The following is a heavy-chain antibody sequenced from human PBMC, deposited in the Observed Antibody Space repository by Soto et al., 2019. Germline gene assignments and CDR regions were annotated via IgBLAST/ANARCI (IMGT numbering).Heavy chain of an antibody. V-gene: IGHV1-69*13. CDR3: ARPTRYYYDTSDQSAWFDP. CDR1: GGTFSSYA. D-gene: IGHD3-22*01. J-gene: IGHJ5*02. CDR2: IIPIFGTA. Sequence: ASVKVSCKASGGTFSSYAISWVRQAPGQGLEWMGGIIPIFGTANYAQKFQGRVTITADESTSTAYMELSSLRSEDTAIYYCARPTRYYYDTSDQSAWFDPWGQGTLVTVSS.